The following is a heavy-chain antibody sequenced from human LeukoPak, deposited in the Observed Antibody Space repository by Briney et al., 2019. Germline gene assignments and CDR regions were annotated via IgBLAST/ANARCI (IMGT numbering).Heavy chain of an antibody. J-gene: IGHJ4*02. V-gene: IGHV1-18*01. CDR3: ARDRGKGTVTTLDY. CDR1: GYTFTSYG. CDR2: ISAYNVNT. D-gene: IGHD4-17*01. Sequence: ASVKVSCKASGYTFTSYGLSWVRQAPGQGLEWMGWISAYNVNTNYAQMLQGRVAMTTDTSMSTAYMELRSLRSDDTAVYYCARDRGKGTVTTLDYWGQGTLVTVSS.